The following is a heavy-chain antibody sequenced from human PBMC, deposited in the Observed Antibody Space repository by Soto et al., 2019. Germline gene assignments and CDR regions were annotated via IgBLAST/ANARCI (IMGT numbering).Heavy chain of an antibody. CDR1: GGTFSNYA. CDR3: ARGWETVGSTTPFAY. D-gene: IGHD1-26*01. V-gene: IGHV1-69*06. J-gene: IGHJ4*02. CDR2: IIPIFGTP. Sequence: QVPLVQSRAEVKKPGSSVKVSCKASGGTFSNYAISWVRQAPGQGLEWMGGIIPIFGTPNYAQKFQGRVTITADKSTSTAYMEVRNLRSDDTAVYYCARGWETVGSTTPFAYWGQGTLVTVSS.